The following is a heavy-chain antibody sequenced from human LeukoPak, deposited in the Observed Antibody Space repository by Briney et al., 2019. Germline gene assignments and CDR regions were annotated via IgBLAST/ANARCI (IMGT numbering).Heavy chain of an antibody. Sequence: PSETLSLTCTVSGGSISSSRYYWGWIRQPPGKGLEWIGSVYYSGSTYYNPSLKSRVTRSVDTSKNKFSLKLSSVTAADTAVYSRATGEEWFDPWGQGGLVTVSS. D-gene: IGHD3-10*01. J-gene: IGHJ5*02. V-gene: IGHV4-39*01. CDR2: VYYSGST. CDR3: ATGEEWFDP. CDR1: GGSISSSRYY.